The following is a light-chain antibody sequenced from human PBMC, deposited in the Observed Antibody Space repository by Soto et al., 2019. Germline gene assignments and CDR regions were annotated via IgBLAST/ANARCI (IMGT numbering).Light chain of an antibody. Sequence: QAVVTQSSSASASLGSSVKLTCTLSSGHSSYIIAWHQQQPGKAPRYLMKLEGSGSYNKGSGVPDRFSGSSSGADRYLTIANLQSEDEADYYCETGDSNTLVFGTGTKVTVL. J-gene: IGLJ1*01. CDR1: SGHSSYI. CDR2: LEGSGSY. CDR3: ETGDSNTLV. V-gene: IGLV4-60*03.